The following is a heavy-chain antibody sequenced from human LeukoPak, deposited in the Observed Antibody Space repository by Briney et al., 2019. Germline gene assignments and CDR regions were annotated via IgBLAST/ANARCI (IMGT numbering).Heavy chain of an antibody. D-gene: IGHD2-2*01. CDR1: GYSISSGYY. V-gene: IGHV4-38-2*02. CDR2: IYHSGST. J-gene: IGHJ3*02. Sequence: SETLSLTCTVSGYSISSGYYWGWIRQPPGKGLEWIGSIYHSGSTYYNPSLKSRVTISVDTSKNQFSLKLSSVTAADTAVYYCARDRDIVVVPAAMEHDAFDIWGQGTMVTVSS. CDR3: ARDRDIVVVPAAMEHDAFDI.